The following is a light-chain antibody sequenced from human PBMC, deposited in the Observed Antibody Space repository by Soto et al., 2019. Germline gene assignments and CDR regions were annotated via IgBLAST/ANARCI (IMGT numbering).Light chain of an antibody. CDR2: AAS. V-gene: IGKV3-20*01. CDR3: QQYGSSPRT. J-gene: IGKJ1*01. CDR1: QGVSSSY. Sequence: DIVLTQSPGTLSLSPGERATLSCRASQGVSSSYLAWYQQKPGQPPRLLIYAASTRATDIPDRFTGSVSGTDFTLTISRLEPEDFAVYYCQQYGSSPRTFGQGTKVEIK.